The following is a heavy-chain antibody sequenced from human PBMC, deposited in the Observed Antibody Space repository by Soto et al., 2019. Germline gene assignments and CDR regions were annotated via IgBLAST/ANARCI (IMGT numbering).Heavy chain of an antibody. V-gene: IGHV1-46*03. D-gene: IGHD2-2*01. CDR3: ARSVVPATMRGWFDP. CDR2: VNPRSGST. Sequence: ASVKVSCKASGYSFTTYNIHWVRQAPGQGLDWMGIVNPRSGSTVYAQRFQGRVTITGDTSTSTVYMELSSLRSDDTAVYYCARSVVPATMRGWFDPWGQGTLVTVSS. J-gene: IGHJ5*02. CDR1: GYSFTTYN.